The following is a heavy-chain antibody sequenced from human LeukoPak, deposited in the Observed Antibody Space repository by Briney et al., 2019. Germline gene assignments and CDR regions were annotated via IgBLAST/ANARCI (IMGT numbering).Heavy chain of an antibody. CDR3: AKTTWWNDRGWSRKNFDY. CDR2: IRYDGSNK. Sequence: PGGSLRLSCAASGFTFSSYGMHWVRQAPGKGLEWVAFIRYDGSNKYYADSVKGRFTISRDNSKNTLYLQMNSLRAEDTAVYYCAKTTWWNDRGWSRKNFDYWGQGTLVTVSS. CDR1: GFTFSSYG. V-gene: IGHV3-30*02. D-gene: IGHD1-1*01. J-gene: IGHJ4*02.